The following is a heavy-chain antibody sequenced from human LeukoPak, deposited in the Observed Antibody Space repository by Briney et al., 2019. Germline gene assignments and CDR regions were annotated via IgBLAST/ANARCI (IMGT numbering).Heavy chain of an antibody. D-gene: IGHD5-12*01. Sequence: GGSLRPSCAASGFTFSNQWMHWVRQVPGKGLEWVSGINTDGSTTIYADSVKGRFAVSRDSAKNTLYLQMNSLRAEDTAVYYCAKDRGIYSGYDWGSGFDYWGQGTLVTVSS. CDR3: AKDRGIYSGYDWGSGFDY. J-gene: IGHJ4*02. V-gene: IGHV3-74*01. CDR2: INTDGSTT. CDR1: GFTFSNQW.